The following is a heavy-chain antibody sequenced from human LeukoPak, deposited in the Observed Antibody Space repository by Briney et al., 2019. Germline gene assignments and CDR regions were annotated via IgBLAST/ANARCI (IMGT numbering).Heavy chain of an antibody. CDR1: GFTFSTYW. CDR2: IKHDGTEK. CDR3: VKARIAAAGSVGYGMDV. V-gene: IGHV3-7*03. Sequence: PGGSLRLSCAASGFTFSTYWMSWVRQAPGKGLEWVAHIKHDGTEKSYVDSVKGRFTISRDDSKNTLYLQMNSLRAEDTAVYYCVKARIAAAGSVGYGMDVWGQGTTVTVSS. J-gene: IGHJ6*02. D-gene: IGHD6-13*01.